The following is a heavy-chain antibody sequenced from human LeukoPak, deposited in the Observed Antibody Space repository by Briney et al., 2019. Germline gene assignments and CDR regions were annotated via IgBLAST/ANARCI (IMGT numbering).Heavy chain of an antibody. CDR2: ISSRSTYM. Sequence: GSLRLSCAASGFPFETSSMNWVRQAPGKGLEWVSAISSRSTYMYTAHSLKGRFTISRDNAKNSLFLQMNSLRAEDTAVYYCARAQQLPEAFDIWGQGTMVTVSS. CDR3: ARAQQLPEAFDI. J-gene: IGHJ3*02. CDR1: GFPFETSS. V-gene: IGHV3-21*01. D-gene: IGHD6-13*01.